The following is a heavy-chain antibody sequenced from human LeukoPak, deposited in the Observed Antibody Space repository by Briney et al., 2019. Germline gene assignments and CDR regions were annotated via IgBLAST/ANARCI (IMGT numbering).Heavy chain of an antibody. CDR3: ARNRNDYGDYVFDY. J-gene: IGHJ4*02. CDR2: ISTSSTYI. Sequence: GGSLRLSCVASGFTLSGYSMNWVRQAPGKGLEWVSSISTSSTYIYYADSVKGQFTISRDNAKNSLYLQMNSLRAEDTAVYYCARNRNDYGDYVFDYWGQGTLVTVSS. V-gene: IGHV3-21*01. CDR1: GFTLSGYS. D-gene: IGHD4-17*01.